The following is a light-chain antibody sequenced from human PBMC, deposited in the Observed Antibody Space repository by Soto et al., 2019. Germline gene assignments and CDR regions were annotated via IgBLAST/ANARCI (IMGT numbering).Light chain of an antibody. CDR3: KSYAGSNTYV. Sequence: QSALTQPPSASGSPGQSVTISCTGTKNDIGVYDFVSWYQHHPGKAPRLIIYEVVQRPSEVPDRFSGSKSGNTASLTVSGLQAADEADYFCKSYAGSNTYVFGSGTKSPS. CDR2: EVV. V-gene: IGLV2-8*01. J-gene: IGLJ1*01. CDR1: KNDIGVYDF.